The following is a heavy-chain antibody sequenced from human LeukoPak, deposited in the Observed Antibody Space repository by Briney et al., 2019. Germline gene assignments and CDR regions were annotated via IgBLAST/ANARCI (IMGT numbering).Heavy chain of an antibody. V-gene: IGHV3-30-3*01. CDR1: GFTFTSYA. J-gene: IGHJ4*02. D-gene: IGHD4-4*01. Sequence: GGSLRLSRAASGFTFTSYAMHWVRQAPGKGLGWGAVISYDGSNKNYADSVKGRFTISRDNSKNTLYLQMNSLRAEDTAVYYCARDPAYSNFVGEKPFDYWGQGTLVTVSS. CDR2: ISYDGSNK. CDR3: ARDPAYSNFVGEKPFDY.